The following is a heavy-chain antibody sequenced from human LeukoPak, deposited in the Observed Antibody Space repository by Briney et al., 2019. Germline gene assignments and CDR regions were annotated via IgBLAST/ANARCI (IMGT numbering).Heavy chain of an antibody. Sequence: SESLSLTCTVSGGSIRSTSYYWGWIRQPPGKGLEWIGCVYFSGSTHYNPSLKSRVTISLGTSKNQFSLQLRSVTAADTAVYYCTRAGGLNCYVGYSEFGYWGQETLVTVSS. CDR3: TRAGGLNCYVGYSEFGY. CDR1: GGSIRSTSYY. J-gene: IGHJ4*02. D-gene: IGHD3-22*01. CDR2: VYFSGST. V-gene: IGHV4-39*07.